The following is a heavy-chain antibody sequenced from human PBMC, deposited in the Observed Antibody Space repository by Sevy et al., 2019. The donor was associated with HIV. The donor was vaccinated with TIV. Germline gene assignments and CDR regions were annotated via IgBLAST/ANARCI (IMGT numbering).Heavy chain of an antibody. J-gene: IGHJ1*01. CDR2: ISGYNGDT. CDR1: GYTFNSYV. Sequence: ASVKVSCKASGYTFNSYVITWVRQAPGQGLVWMGKISGYNGDTKYGQKFQGRVTMTTDPSTSTAYMELRSLKSDDTAVYYCARAPSGSQGPGQYFQHWGQGTLVTVSS. D-gene: IGHD1-26*01. CDR3: ARAPSGSQGPGQYFQH. V-gene: IGHV1-18*01.